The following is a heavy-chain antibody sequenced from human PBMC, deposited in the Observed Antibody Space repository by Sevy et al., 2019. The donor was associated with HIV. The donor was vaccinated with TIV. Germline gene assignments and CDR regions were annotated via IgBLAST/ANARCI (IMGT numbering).Heavy chain of an antibody. D-gene: IGHD5-18*01. Sequence: GGSLRLSCAASGFTFDDYGMSWVRQAPGKGLEWVSGINWNGGSTGYADFVKCRFTISRDNAKNSLYLQVNSMRAEDTARYYCARHGYGYGYYSLLYYYYGMDVWGQETTVTVSS. CDR1: GFTFDDYG. CDR2: INWNGGST. J-gene: IGHJ6*02. CDR3: ARHGYGYGYYSLLYYYYGMDV. V-gene: IGHV3-20*04.